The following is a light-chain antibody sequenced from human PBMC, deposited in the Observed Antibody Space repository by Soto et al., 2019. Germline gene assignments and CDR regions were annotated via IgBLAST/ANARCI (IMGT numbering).Light chain of an antibody. CDR2: DAS. Sequence: EIVLTQSPGTLSLSPGERATLSCRASQSVGRDYLAWFQQMPGQPPRLLICDASSRATGTPDRFSGSGSGTDFPLTISRLEPEDFAVYYCQQYAASPITFGQGTRLEMK. V-gene: IGKV3-20*01. CDR3: QQYAASPIT. CDR1: QSVGRDY. J-gene: IGKJ5*01.